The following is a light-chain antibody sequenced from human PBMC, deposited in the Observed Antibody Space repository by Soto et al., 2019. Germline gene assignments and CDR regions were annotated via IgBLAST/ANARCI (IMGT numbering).Light chain of an antibody. J-gene: IGKJ1*01. V-gene: IGKV3-20*01. CDR3: QQYGSSPWT. Sequence: EIVLTQSPCTLSLSPGERATLSCRASQSVSSSYLAWYQQKPGQAPRPLIYGASSRATGIPDRFSGSGSGTDFTLTISRLEPEDFAVYYCQQYGSSPWTFGQGTKV. CDR2: GAS. CDR1: QSVSSSY.